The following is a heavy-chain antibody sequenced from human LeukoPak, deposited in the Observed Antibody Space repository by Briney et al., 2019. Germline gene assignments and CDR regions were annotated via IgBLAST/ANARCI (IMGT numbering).Heavy chain of an antibody. CDR3: AKGSYYYDSSGYSPAPGD. J-gene: IGHJ4*02. V-gene: IGHV3-23*01. CDR1: GFSFSTYS. Sequence: GGSLRLSCAASGFSFSTYSFSWVRQAPGKGLEWVSGISASGGDTFYADSVKGRFTISRDNSKNTLSLQMNSLRVEDTAIYYCAKGSYYYDSSGYSPAPGDWGQGTLVTVSS. D-gene: IGHD3-22*01. CDR2: ISASGGDT.